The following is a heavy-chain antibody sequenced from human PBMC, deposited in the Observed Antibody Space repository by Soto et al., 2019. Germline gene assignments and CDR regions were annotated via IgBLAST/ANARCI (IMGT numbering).Heavy chain of an antibody. Sequence: PSETLSLTCTVSGASISSGDYYHSWIRQSPGKGLEWLGYVSSLGISYYNPSLGSLLNISGDTSKNQIFLKLTSVTAADTAVYYCATYSGDTGWQFYFWGKGTLFTVSS. D-gene: IGHD2-21*02. V-gene: IGHV4-30-4*01. J-gene: IGHJ4*02. CDR3: ATYSGDTGWQFYF. CDR2: VSSLGIS. CDR1: GASISSGDYY.